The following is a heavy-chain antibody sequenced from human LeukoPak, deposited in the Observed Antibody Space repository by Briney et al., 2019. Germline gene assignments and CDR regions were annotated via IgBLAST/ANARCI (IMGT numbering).Heavy chain of an antibody. Sequence: SETLSLTCAVYGGSFSGYYWSWIRQPPGNGLEWIGEINHSGSTNYNPSLKSRVTISVDTSKNQFSLKLSSVTAADTAVYYCARAYYDSSGYYLWYFDYWGQGTLVTVSS. D-gene: IGHD3-22*01. CDR3: ARAYYDSSGYYLWYFDY. CDR1: GGSFSGYY. V-gene: IGHV4-34*01. CDR2: INHSGST. J-gene: IGHJ4*02.